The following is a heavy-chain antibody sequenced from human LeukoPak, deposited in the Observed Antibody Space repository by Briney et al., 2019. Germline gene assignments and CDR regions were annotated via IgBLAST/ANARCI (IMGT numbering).Heavy chain of an antibody. V-gene: IGHV3-53*01. D-gene: IGHD6-19*01. Sequence: GGSPRLSCVASGFTVSSNYMSWVRQAPGKGLEWVSVIYSGGSTYYADSVKGRFTISRDNSKNTLYLQMNSLRVEDTAVYYCARDYGVAEGYWGQGTLVTVSS. J-gene: IGHJ4*02. CDR3: ARDYGVAEGY. CDR1: GFTVSSNY. CDR2: IYSGGST.